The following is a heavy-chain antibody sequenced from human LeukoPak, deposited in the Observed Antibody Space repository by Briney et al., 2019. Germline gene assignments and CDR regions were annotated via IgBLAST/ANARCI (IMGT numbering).Heavy chain of an antibody. CDR1: GGSVSSVNYY. CDR2: IFYSGST. J-gene: IGHJ2*01. CDR3: ARVQGGGGGLGYFNL. V-gene: IGHV4-61*01. Sequence: SETLSLTCTVSGGSVSSVNYYWTWIRQPPGKALEYIGYIFYSGSTNYNPSLKSRVTISVDTSRNQFSLKLNSVTAADTAVYYCARVQGGGGGLGYFNLWCRGALVTVSS. D-gene: IGHD3-16*01.